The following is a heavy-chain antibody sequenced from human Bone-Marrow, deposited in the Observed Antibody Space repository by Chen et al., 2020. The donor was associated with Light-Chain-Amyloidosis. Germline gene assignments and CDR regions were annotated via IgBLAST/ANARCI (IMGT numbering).Heavy chain of an antibody. V-gene: IGHV3-74*01. J-gene: IGHJ4*02. CDR3: ARTTLRYLDY. CDR1: GFSFSTYW. Sequence: EVLLVESGGEVVHPVGSLRLSCTASGFSFSTYWMHWVRQSPGKGLVSVSRTNSAGTSTTYADSVKGRFTVSIDNTKNTMYLEMNSLRVEDTAVYYCARTTLRYLDYWGQGTLVTVSS. D-gene: IGHD3-9*01. CDR2: TNSAGTST.